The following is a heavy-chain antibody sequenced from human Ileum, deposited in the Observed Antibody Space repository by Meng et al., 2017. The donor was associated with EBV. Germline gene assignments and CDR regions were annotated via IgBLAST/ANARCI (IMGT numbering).Heavy chain of an antibody. V-gene: IGHV4-28*01. J-gene: IGHJ4*02. CDR3: ARNVPGTSAYYD. Sequence: HGQLQESGPGLVKPSDTLSLTCAVSGYSISSTNWWGWIRQPPGKGLEWIGYIYYSGSTSYNPSLKSRVTMSVDTSKNQFSLNLNSVTAVDTAVYYCARNVPGTSAYYDWGQGTLATVSS. D-gene: IGHD3-22*01. CDR1: GYSISSTNW. CDR2: IYYSGST.